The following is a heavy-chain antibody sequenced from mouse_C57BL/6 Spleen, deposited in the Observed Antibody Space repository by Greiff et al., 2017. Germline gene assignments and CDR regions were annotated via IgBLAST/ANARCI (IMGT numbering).Heavy chain of an antibody. CDR1: GYAFSSSW. J-gene: IGHJ2*01. Sequence: LQESGPELVKPGASVKISCKASGYAFSSSWMNWVKQRPGKGLEWIGRIYPGDGDTNYNGKFKGKATLTADKSSSTAYMQLSSLTSEDSAVYFCARGGYDGYYFDYWGQGTTLTVSS. D-gene: IGHD2-3*01. V-gene: IGHV1-82*01. CDR3: ARGGYDGYYFDY. CDR2: IYPGDGDT.